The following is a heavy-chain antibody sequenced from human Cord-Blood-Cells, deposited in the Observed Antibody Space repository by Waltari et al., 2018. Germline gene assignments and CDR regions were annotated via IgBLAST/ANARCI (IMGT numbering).Heavy chain of an antibody. D-gene: IGHD6-19*01. CDR2: INSDGSST. J-gene: IGHJ4*02. V-gene: IGHV3-74*01. CDR1: GFTFSSYW. CDR3: ARAAAVAGDY. Sequence: VQLVESGGGFVPPGGSLRLSWSASGFTFSSYWINWVRQAPGKGLVWVSRINSDGSSTSYADSVKGRFTISRDNAKNTLYLQMNSLRAEDTAVYYCARAAAVAGDYWGQGTLVTVSS.